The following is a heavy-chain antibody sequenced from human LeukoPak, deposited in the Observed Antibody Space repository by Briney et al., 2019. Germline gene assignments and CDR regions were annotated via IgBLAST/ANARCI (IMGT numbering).Heavy chain of an antibody. V-gene: IGHV5-51*01. CDR3: ASSSTMDGTYYYYMDV. Sequence: GASLKISCKGSGYSFTSYWIGWVRQMPGKGLEWMGIIYPGDSDTRYSPSFQGQVTISADKSISTAYLQWSSLKASDTAMYYCASSSTMDGTYYYYMDVWGKGTTVTVSS. CDR2: IYPGDSDT. J-gene: IGHJ6*03. CDR1: GYSFTSYW. D-gene: IGHD1-1*01.